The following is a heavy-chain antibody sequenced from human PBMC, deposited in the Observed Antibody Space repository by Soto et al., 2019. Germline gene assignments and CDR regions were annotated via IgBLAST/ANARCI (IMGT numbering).Heavy chain of an antibody. Sequence: QVQLQESGPGLVKPSQTLSLTCSVSGASINSGAYYWTWIRQHPEKGLEWVGYVFSRGGHYYNPSPKSRITSSMDTSKNQFSLKLTSVTAADTAIYYCARSPLPNCGGNCFPLDFWGRGSLVTVSS. J-gene: IGHJ4*02. V-gene: IGHV4-31*03. CDR1: GASINSGAYY. D-gene: IGHD2-21*02. CDR3: ARSPLPNCGGNCFPLDF. CDR2: VFSRGGH.